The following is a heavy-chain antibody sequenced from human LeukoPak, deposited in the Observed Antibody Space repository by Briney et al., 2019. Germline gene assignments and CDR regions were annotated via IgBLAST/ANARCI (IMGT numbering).Heavy chain of an antibody. D-gene: IGHD1-1*01. V-gene: IGHV3-30*18. CDR3: AKGGSSRPTTYFDY. CDR2: ISYDGSNK. Sequence: GGSLRLSCAASGFTFSSYGMHWVRQAPGKGLEWAAVISYDGSNKYYADSVKGRFTISRDNSKNTLYLQMNSLRAEDTAVYYCAKGGSSRPTTYFDYWGQGTLVTVSS. CDR1: GFTFSSYG. J-gene: IGHJ4*02.